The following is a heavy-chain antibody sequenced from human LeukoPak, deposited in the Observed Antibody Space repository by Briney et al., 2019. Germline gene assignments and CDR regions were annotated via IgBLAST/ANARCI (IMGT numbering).Heavy chain of an antibody. CDR1: GFTFSSYA. CDR2: ISGDGGST. CDR3: ARDQGTPFDY. Sequence: PGGSLRLSCAASGFTFSSYAMNWVRQAPGKGQEWVSAISGDGGSTYYIDSVKGRFTISRDNSKNTVYLEMSSLRAEDTAVYYCARDQGTPFDYWGQGTLVTVSS. J-gene: IGHJ4*02. V-gene: IGHV3-23*01. D-gene: IGHD2-2*01.